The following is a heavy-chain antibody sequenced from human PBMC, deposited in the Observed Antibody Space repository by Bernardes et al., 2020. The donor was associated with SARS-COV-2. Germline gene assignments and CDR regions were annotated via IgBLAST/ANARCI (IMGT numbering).Heavy chain of an antibody. J-gene: IGHJ4*02. CDR2: ISGSGGST. CDR1: GFTFSSYA. Sequence: GSLRLSCAASGFTFSSYAMSWVRQAPGKGLEWVSAISGSGGSTYYADSVKGRFTISRDNSKNTLYLQMNSLRAEDTAVYYCAKDEGLAYYYGSGGYPLWGQGTLVTVSS. V-gene: IGHV3-23*01. CDR3: AKDEGLAYYYGSGGYPL. D-gene: IGHD3-10*01.